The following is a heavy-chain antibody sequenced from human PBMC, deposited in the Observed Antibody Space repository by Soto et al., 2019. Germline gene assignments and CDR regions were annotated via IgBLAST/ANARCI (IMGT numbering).Heavy chain of an antibody. J-gene: IGHJ6*03. Sequence: GGSLRLSCAASGFTFSSYSMNWVRQAPGKGLEWVSYISSSSSTIYYADSVKGRFTISRDNAKNSLYLQMNSLRAGDTAVYYFARISLWSGYSEMDYYYYMDVWGKGTRVTVSS. V-gene: IGHV3-48*01. D-gene: IGHD3-3*01. CDR2: ISSSSSTI. CDR3: ARISLWSGYSEMDYYYYMDV. CDR1: GFTFSSYS.